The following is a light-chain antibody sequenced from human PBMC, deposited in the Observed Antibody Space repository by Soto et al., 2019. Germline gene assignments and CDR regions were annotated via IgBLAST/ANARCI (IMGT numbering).Light chain of an antibody. Sequence: EIVLTHSPGTLSLSPGEVATLSFRSSEGLTNSYLAWYQQKPGQAPSLLIYGASSRATGIPDRFSGSGSGTDFTLTISRLEPEDSAVYYCHQYHSPPQTFGQGTKVDIK. V-gene: IGKV3-20*01. CDR2: GAS. J-gene: IGKJ2*01. CDR3: HQYHSPPQT. CDR1: EGLTNSY.